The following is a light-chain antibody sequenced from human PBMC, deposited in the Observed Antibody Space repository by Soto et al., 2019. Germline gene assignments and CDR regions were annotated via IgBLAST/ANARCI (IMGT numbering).Light chain of an antibody. CDR2: EVS. J-gene: IGLJ1*01. CDR1: SNDVGRYSY. V-gene: IGLV2-14*01. CDR3: ASYTSDTSRL. Sequence: QPVLAQPASVSGSPGQSITISCTGSSNDVGRYSYVSWYQQHPGKIPKLIIYEVSLRPSGISDRFSASKSGNTASLTISGLQAEDEADYYCASYTSDTSRLFGTGTKLTVL.